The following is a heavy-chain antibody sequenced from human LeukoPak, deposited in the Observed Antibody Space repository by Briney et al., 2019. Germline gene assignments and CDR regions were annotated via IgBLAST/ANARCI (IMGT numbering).Heavy chain of an antibody. J-gene: IGHJ6*03. CDR1: GFTFSSYA. CDR3: AGESGAASYYYMDV. CDR2: ISYDGSNK. V-gene: IGHV3-30-3*01. D-gene: IGHD2-15*01. Sequence: GRSLRLSCAASGFTFSSYAMHWVRQAPGKGLEWVAVISYDGSNKYYADSVKGRFTISRDNSKNTLYLQMNSLRAEDTAVYYCAGESGAASYYYMDVWGKGTTVTVSS.